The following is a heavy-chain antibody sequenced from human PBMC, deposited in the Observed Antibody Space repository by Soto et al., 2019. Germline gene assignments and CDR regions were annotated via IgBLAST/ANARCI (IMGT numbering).Heavy chain of an antibody. D-gene: IGHD3-10*01. V-gene: IGHV1-69*19. CDR2: ISPMFGAA. J-gene: IGHJ4*02. CDR3: AREVQVHTPAFVY. Sequence: QVQLVQSGAEMKKPGSSVKVSCQSSGGTFNTYAMNWVRQAPGQGPEWMGDISPMFGAANYAPKFQGRVTMTADASTGTSYMQLSSLPSEGTALYFCAREVQVHTPAFVYWGQGTLVTVSS. CDR1: GGTFNTYA.